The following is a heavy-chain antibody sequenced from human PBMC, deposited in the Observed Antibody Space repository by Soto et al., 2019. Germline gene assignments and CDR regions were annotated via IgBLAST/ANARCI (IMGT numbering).Heavy chain of an antibody. CDR3: ARTYYYRSRTYFARH. D-gene: IGHD3-10*01. CDR1: GGSFSGYY. Sequence: SETLSLTCDVYGGSFSGYYWSWIRQSPGKGLEWIGQIKHSGGTNYNPLLKSRVTISVDTPRNQFSLKLSSVTAADTAVYFCARTYYYRSRTYFARHWGPGTLVTVSS. J-gene: IGHJ4*02. CDR2: IKHSGGT. V-gene: IGHV4-34*01.